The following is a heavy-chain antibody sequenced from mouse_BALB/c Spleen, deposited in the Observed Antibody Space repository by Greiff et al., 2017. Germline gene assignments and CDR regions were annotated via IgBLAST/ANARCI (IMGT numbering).Heavy chain of an antibody. J-gene: IGHJ4*01. CDR3: ARSSHYYGYDAMDY. D-gene: IGHD1-2*01. CDR1: GYNFTSYW. CDR2: IYPGSGST. V-gene: IGHV1-55*01. Sequence: QVQLQQPGAELAKPGTSVKLSCKASGYNFTSYWINWVKLRPGQGLEWIGDIYPGSGSTNYNEKFKSKATLTVDTSSSTAYMQLSSLASEDSALYYCARSSHYYGYDAMDYWGQGTSVTVSS.